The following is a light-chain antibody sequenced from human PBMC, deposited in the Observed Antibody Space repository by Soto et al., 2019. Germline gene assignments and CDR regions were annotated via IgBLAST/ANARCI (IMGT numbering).Light chain of an antibody. CDR3: QQYGSSPPT. Sequence: EIVLTQSPGTLSLSPGERAVLSCRASQSVNNNYLAWYQRKPGRAPRLLIYGASSRATGIRDRFIGSGSGTDFTLTITRLEPEDFAAYFCQQYGSSPPTFGQGTKVEFK. CDR2: GAS. CDR1: QSVNNNY. V-gene: IGKV3-20*01. J-gene: IGKJ1*01.